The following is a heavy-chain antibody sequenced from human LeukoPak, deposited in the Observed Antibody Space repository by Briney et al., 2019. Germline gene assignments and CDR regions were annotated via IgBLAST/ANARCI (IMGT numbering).Heavy chain of an antibody. D-gene: IGHD3-9*01. Sequence: PSQTLSLTCTVSGGSISSGDYYWSWIRQPPGKGLEWIGNIYNSGSTYYNPSLKSRITISVDTSKNQFSLKLSSVTAADTAVYYCARRYIYDILTGYYDWGQGTLVTVSS. V-gene: IGHV4-30-4*01. CDR2: IYNSGST. CDR1: GGSISSGDYY. CDR3: ARRYIYDILTGYYD. J-gene: IGHJ4*02.